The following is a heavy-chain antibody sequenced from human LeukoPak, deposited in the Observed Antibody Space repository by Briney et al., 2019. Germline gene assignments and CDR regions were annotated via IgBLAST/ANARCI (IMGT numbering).Heavy chain of an antibody. J-gene: IGHJ4*02. Sequence: PSETLSLPCTVSGGSVSSGSYYWSWIRQPPGKGLEWIGYIYYSGSTNYNPSLKSRVTISVDTSKNQFSLKLSSVTAADTAVYYCARRYSSSWFDYWGQGTLVTVSS. D-gene: IGHD6-13*01. V-gene: IGHV4-61*01. CDR3: ARRYSSSWFDY. CDR1: GGSVSSGSYY. CDR2: IYYSGST.